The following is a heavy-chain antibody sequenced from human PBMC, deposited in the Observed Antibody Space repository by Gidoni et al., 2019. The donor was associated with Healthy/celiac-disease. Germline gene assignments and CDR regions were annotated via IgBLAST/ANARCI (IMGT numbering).Heavy chain of an antibody. CDR3: VWGSSWYLPFDI. V-gene: IGHV3-7*01. Sequence: EVQLVASGGGLVQPGGSLRLSCAASGFTFSSYWMSWVRQAPGKGLEWVANIKQDGSGKYYVDSVKGRFTISRDNAKNSLYLQMNSLRAEDTAVYYCVWGSSWYLPFDIWGQGTMVTVSS. J-gene: IGHJ3*02. CDR2: IKQDGSGK. CDR1: GFTFSSYW. D-gene: IGHD6-13*01.